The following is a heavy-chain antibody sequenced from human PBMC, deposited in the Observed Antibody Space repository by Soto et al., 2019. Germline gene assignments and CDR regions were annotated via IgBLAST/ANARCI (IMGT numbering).Heavy chain of an antibody. CDR1: GFTFSSYG. V-gene: IGHV3-30*18. J-gene: IGHJ4*02. D-gene: IGHD3-3*01. CDR3: ANSLQWDTIVDY. CDR2: ISYDGSNK. Sequence: PGGSLRLSCAASGFTFSSYGMHWVRQAPGKGLEWVAVISYDGSNKYYADSVKGRFTISRDNSKNTLYLQMNSLRAEDTAVYYCANSLQWDTIVDYWGQGTLVTVSS.